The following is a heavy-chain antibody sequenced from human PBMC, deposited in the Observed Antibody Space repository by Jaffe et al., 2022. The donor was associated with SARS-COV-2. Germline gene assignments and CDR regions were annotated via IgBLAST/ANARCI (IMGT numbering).Heavy chain of an antibody. Sequence: QVQLVQSGAEVKKPGASVKVSCKASGYTFTSYAMHWVRQAPGQRLEWMGWINAGNGNTKYSQKFQGRVTITRDTSASTAYMELSSLRSEDTAVYYCARPIGGYGDYGIGYYFDYWGQGTLVTVSS. CDR2: INAGNGNT. CDR3: ARPIGGYGDYGIGYYFDY. J-gene: IGHJ4*02. V-gene: IGHV1-3*01. CDR1: GYTFTSYA. D-gene: IGHD4-17*01.